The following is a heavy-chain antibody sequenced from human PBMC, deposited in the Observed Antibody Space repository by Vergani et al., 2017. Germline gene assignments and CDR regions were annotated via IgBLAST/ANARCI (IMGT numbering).Heavy chain of an antibody. CDR2: IIPIFGTA. V-gene: IGHV1-69*13. CDR1: GGTFSSYA. J-gene: IGHJ4*02. CDR3: ARGLDRFLGRSGSYYDY. D-gene: IGHD3-10*01. Sequence: QVQLVQSGAEVKKPGSSVKVSCKASGGTFSSYAISWVRQAPGQGLEWIGRIIPIFGTANYAQKFQGRVTITADEYTSTAYMELSSLRSEDTAVYYCARGLDRFLGRSGSYYDYWGPGTLVTVSS.